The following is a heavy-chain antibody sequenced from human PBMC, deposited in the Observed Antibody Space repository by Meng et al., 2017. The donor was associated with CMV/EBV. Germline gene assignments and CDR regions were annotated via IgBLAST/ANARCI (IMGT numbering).Heavy chain of an antibody. CDR2: INHSGST. D-gene: IGHD3-3*01. V-gene: IGHV4-34*01. Sequence: SETLSLTCAVYGGSFSGYYWSWIRQPPGKGLEWIGEINHSGSTNYNPSLKSRVTISVDTSKNQFSLKLSSVTAADTAVYYCARVPPRGYDFWSGYYNLLSYYYYGMDVWGQGTTVTVSS. CDR1: GGSFSGYY. CDR3: ARVPPRGYDFWSGYYNLLSYYYYGMDV. J-gene: IGHJ6*02.